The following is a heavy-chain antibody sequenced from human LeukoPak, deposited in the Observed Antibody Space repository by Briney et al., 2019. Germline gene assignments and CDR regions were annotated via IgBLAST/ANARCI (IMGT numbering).Heavy chain of an antibody. J-gene: IGHJ4*02. Sequence: GASVKVSCKASEYTFTTYDITWVRQATGQGLEWMGWMNPNSGDTAYAQKFQGRVAMTRDTSISTAYMELSSLRSEDTAVYYCARGLGDYYDTSDFYYAVPDHWGQGTLVTVSS. D-gene: IGHD3-22*01. CDR2: MNPNSGDT. V-gene: IGHV1-8*01. CDR3: ARGLGDYYDTSDFYYAVPDH. CDR1: EYTFTTYD.